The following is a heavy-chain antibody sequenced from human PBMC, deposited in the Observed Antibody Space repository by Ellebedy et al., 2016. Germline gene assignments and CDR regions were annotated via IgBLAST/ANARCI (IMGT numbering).Heavy chain of an antibody. Sequence: GSLRLSXTVSGGSISSSSYYWGWIRQPPGKGLQWIGSIYYNGSTYYNSSLKSRITISTDTSKNQFSLKLRSVTATDTAVYYCASRIDTPMGNIDYWGQGTLVTVSS. J-gene: IGHJ4*02. CDR2: IYYNGST. D-gene: IGHD5-18*01. V-gene: IGHV4-39*01. CDR3: ASRIDTPMGNIDY. CDR1: GGSISSSSYY.